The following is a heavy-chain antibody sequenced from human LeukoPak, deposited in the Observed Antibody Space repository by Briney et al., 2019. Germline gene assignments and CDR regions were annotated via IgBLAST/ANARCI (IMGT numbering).Heavy chain of an antibody. V-gene: IGHV3-15*01. CDR1: GFTFSNAW. CDR3: TTDSSVATQY. J-gene: IGHJ4*02. CDR2: IKSKTDGRTT. D-gene: IGHD5-12*01. Sequence: GGSLRLSCAASGFTFSNAWMSWVRQAPGKGLEWVGRIKSKTDGRTTDYAAPVKGRFTISRDDSKNTLYLQMNSLKTEDTAVYYCTTDSSVATQYWGQGTLVTVSS.